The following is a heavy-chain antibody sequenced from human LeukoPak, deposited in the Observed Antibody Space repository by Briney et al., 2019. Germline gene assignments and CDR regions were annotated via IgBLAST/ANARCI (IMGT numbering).Heavy chain of an antibody. D-gene: IGHD3-3*01. V-gene: IGHV1-18*01. Sequence: GASVKVSCKASGYTFSSYVISWVRQAPGQGLEWMGWISAYNGNTNYAQKFQGRVTMTTDTSTSTTYMEVRSLRSDDTAVYYCARHGHDFWSGQNWFDPWGQGTLVTVSS. J-gene: IGHJ5*02. CDR1: GYTFSSYV. CDR2: ISAYNGNT. CDR3: ARHGHDFWSGQNWFDP.